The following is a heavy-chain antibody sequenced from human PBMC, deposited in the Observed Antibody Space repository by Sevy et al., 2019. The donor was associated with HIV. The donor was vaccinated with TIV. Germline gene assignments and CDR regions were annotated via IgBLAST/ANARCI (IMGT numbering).Heavy chain of an antibody. J-gene: IGHJ6*02. Sequence: ASVKVSCKVSGYTLTQFSMHWVRQAPGKGLEWMTTFDPEDGDPEDGKTIYAQKFLGRVTMTTDTSTSTAYMELRSLRSDDTAVYYCTRVDPYYEFGDVWGQGTTVTVSS. D-gene: IGHD3-3*01. CDR2: FDPEDGDPEDGKT. CDR1: GYTLTQFS. V-gene: IGHV1-24*01. CDR3: TRVDPYYEFGDV.